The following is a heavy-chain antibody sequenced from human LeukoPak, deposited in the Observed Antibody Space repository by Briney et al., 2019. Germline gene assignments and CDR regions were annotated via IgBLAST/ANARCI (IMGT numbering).Heavy chain of an antibody. J-gene: IGHJ5*02. V-gene: IGHV3-23*01. CDR3: AKDRGGYSSSWYAELDP. CDR2: ISGSGDNT. Sequence: GGSLRLSCAASGFTFSSYAMSWVRQAPGKGLEWVSAISGSGDNTYYADSVRGRFTISRDNSKNTLYLQMNSLRAEDTAVYYCAKDRGGYSSSWYAELDPWGQGTLVTVSS. CDR1: GFTFSSYA. D-gene: IGHD6-13*01.